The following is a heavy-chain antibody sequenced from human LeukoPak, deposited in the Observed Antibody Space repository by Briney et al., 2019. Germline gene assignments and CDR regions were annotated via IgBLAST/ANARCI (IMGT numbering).Heavy chain of an antibody. CDR1: GITLSNYG. J-gene: IGHJ5*02. CDR2: ISDSGGST. D-gene: IGHD6-19*01. CDR3: AKSYSSGWKNWFDP. V-gene: IGHV3-23*01. Sequence: GGSLRLSCAVSGITLSNYGMSWVRQAPGKGLEWVAGISDSGGSTNYADSVKGRFTISRDNPKNTLYLQMNSLRAEDTAVYYCAKSYSSGWKNWFDPWGQGTLVTVSS.